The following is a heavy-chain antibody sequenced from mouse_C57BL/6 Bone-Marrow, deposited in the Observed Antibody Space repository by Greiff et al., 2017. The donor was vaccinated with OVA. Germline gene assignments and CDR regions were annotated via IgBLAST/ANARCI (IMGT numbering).Heavy chain of an antibody. V-gene: IGHV5-6*02. CDR3: ARHAVLPPSYYAMDY. Sequence: EVKLVESGGDLVKPGGSLKLSCAASGFTFSSYGMSWVRQTPDKRLEWVATISSGGSYTYYPDSVKGRFTISRDNAKNTLYLQMSSLKSEDTAMYYCARHAVLPPSYYAMDYWGQGTSVTVSS. CDR2: ISSGGSYT. CDR1: GFTFSSYG. J-gene: IGHJ4*01.